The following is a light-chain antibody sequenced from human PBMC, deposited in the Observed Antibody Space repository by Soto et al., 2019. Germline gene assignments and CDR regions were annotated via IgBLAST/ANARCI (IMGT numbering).Light chain of an antibody. V-gene: IGKV2-28*01. J-gene: IGKJ1*01. Sequence: DIVMTQSPLYLPVTPGEPASISCRSSQSLLDSNGYNYLDWYLQKPGQSPQLLIYLGSNRASGVPDRFSGSGSGTYFTLKISRVEAEDVGVYYCMQALAGRTFGEGNKVEIK. CDR1: QSLLDSNGYNY. CDR3: MQALAGRT. CDR2: LGS.